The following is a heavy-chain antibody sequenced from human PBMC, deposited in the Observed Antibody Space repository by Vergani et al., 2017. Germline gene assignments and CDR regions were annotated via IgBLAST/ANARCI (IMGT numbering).Heavy chain of an antibody. D-gene: IGHD2-2*02. J-gene: IGHJ4*02. CDR2: ISGSGGST. CDR3: AKDTYWSSTSCYTIDY. V-gene: IGHV3-23*01. Sequence: EVQLLESGGGLVQPGGSLRLTCAASEFTFSNYAMNWVRQAPGKGLEWVSAISGSGGSTYYADSVKGRFTISRDNSKNTLYLQMNSLRAEDTAVNYCAKDTYWSSTSCYTIDYWGQGTLVTVSS. CDR1: EFTFSNYA.